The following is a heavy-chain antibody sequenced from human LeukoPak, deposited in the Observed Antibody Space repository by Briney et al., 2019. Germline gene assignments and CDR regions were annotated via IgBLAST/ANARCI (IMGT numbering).Heavy chain of an antibody. V-gene: IGHV3-23*01. D-gene: IGHD2-21*02. CDR2: ISGSGGST. CDR3: AKDPTVVVTVVDY. J-gene: IGHJ4*02. CDR1: GLTFSSYA. Sequence: GGSLRISCAASGLTFSSYAMSWVGQAPGQGLDWVSAISGSGGSTYYADSVKGRFTISRDNSKNTLYLQMNSLRAEDTAVYYCAKDPTVVVTVVDYWGQGTLVTVSS.